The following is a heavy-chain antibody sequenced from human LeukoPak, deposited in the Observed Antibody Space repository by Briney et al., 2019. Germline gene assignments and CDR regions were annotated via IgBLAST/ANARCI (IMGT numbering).Heavy chain of an antibody. CDR2: IYYSGST. V-gene: IGHV4-39*01. J-gene: IGHJ6*02. D-gene: IGHD6-19*01. CDR1: GGSISSSSYY. Sequence: SETLSLTCTVSGGSISSSSYYWGWIRQPPGKGLEWLGSIYYSGSTYYNPSLKSRVTISVDTSKNQFSLKLSSVTAADTAVYYWPTQTSACLSYGMDVWAKGPRSPSP. CDR3: PTQTSACLSYGMDV.